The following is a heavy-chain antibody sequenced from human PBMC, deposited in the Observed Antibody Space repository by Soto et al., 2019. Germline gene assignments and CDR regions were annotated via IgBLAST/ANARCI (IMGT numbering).Heavy chain of an antibody. Sequence: GGSLRLSCAASGFTVSSNYMSWVRQAPGKGLEWVSVIYSGGSTYYADSVKGRFTISRDNSKNTLYLQMNSLRAEDTAVYYCARVNYDILTGYYTREYYFDYWGQGTLVTVSS. CDR3: ARVNYDILTGYYTREYYFDY. V-gene: IGHV3-66*01. D-gene: IGHD3-9*01. CDR2: IYSGGST. J-gene: IGHJ4*02. CDR1: GFTVSSNY.